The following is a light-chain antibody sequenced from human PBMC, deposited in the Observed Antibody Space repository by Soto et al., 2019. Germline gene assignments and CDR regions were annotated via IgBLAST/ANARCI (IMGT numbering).Light chain of an antibody. V-gene: IGKV1-39*01. CDR2: AGA. CDR1: QSITNY. J-gene: IGKJ2*01. Sequence: DIQMTQSPSSLSASVGDTVTITCRASQSITNYLNWYQHKSGKAPKLLIYAGASLQSGVPSRFSGSVSWTDFTLTISGLQPEDLATYYCQQSYSTPYTFGQGTKLEIK. CDR3: QQSYSTPYT.